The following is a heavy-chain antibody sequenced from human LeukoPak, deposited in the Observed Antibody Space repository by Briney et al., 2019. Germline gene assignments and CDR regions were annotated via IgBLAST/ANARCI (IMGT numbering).Heavy chain of an antibody. V-gene: IGHV4-59*10. Sequence: SETLSLTCAVYGGSFSGYYWSWIRQPAGKGLEWIGRIYTSGSTNYNPSLKSRVTISVDTSKNQFSLKLSSVTAADTAVYYCARTVVRGVMYYYYYMDVWGKGTTVTISS. J-gene: IGHJ6*03. CDR2: IYTSGST. CDR1: GGSFSGYY. CDR3: ARTVVRGVMYYYYYMDV. D-gene: IGHD3-10*01.